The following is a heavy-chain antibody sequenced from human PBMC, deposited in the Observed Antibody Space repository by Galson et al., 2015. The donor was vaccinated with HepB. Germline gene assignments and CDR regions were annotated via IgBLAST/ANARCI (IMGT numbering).Heavy chain of an antibody. J-gene: IGHJ4*02. D-gene: IGHD6-19*01. CDR1: GFTFSSYS. CDR2: IGRSGDFK. V-gene: IGHV3-21*01. Sequence: SLRLSCAASGFTFSSYSMSWVRQAPGKGLEWVSLIGRSGDFKYYADSVKGRFTVSRDDAKNSLCLQMDSLRVEDTAVYYCARDSSGWSRDYWGQGTLVTVSS. CDR3: ARDSSGWSRDY.